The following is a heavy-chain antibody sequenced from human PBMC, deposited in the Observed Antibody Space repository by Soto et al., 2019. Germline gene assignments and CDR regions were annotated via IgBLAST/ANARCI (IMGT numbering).Heavy chain of an antibody. D-gene: IGHD6-13*01. CDR1: GLTFSTYG. CDR3: ATDGAAGAAMGV. V-gene: IGHV3-21*01. J-gene: IGHJ6*02. Sequence: EVQLVESGGGLVKPGGSLRLSCAASGLTFSTYGMNWVRQAPGKGLEWVSSISSGGEYLDYADSVQGRLTICRDNAKNSLSLKRDSLRVEDTAVYSCATDGAAGAAMGVGGRGTKVTLSS. CDR2: ISSGGEYL.